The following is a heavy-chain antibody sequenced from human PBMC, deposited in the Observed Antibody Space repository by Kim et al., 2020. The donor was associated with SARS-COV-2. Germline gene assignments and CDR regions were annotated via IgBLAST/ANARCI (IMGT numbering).Heavy chain of an antibody. CDR3: ARDLGIVVVPAAPASAIDSSGYYFPVGY. CDR1: GFTFSSYG. D-gene: IGHD2-2*01. Sequence: GGSLRLSCAASGFTFSSYGMHWVRQAPGKGLEWVAVISYDGSNKYYADSVKGRFTISRDNSKNTLYLQMNSLRAEDTAVYYCARDLGIVVVPAAPASAIDSSGYYFPVGYWGQGTLVTVSS. V-gene: IGHV3-33*05. J-gene: IGHJ4*02. CDR2: ISYDGSNK.